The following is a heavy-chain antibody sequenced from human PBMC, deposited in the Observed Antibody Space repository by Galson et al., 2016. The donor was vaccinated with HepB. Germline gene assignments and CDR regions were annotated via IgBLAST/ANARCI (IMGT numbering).Heavy chain of an antibody. CDR2: IYWDGEK. D-gene: IGHD5-24*01. V-gene: IGHV2-5*02. Sequence: PALVKPTQTLTLTCTLSGFSLRSNDVGVAWTRQAPGKALEWLTIIYWDGEKKYIPSLRGRLTITEDTSKNQVVLTLTNVDSLDTGTYYCARRPGRGDGSAFELWGRGTLVTVSS. CDR3: ARRPGRGDGSAFEL. CDR1: GFSLRSNDVG. J-gene: IGHJ2*01.